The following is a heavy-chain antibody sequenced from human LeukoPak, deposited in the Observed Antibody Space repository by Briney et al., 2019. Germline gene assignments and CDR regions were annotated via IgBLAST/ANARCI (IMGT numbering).Heavy chain of an antibody. J-gene: IGHJ4*02. CDR1: GFTFSSYA. CDR2: ISYDGSNK. V-gene: IGHV3-30*14. Sequence: GGSLRLSCAASGFTFSSYAMHWVRQAPGKGLEWVAVISYDGSNKYYADSVKGRFTISRDNSKNTLYLQMNSLRAEDTGVYYCTRDRDGYNYHWGQGTLVTVSS. CDR3: TRDRDGYNYH. D-gene: IGHD5-24*01.